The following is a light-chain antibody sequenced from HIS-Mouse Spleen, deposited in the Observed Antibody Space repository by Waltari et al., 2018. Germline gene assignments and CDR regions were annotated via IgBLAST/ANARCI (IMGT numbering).Light chain of an antibody. Sequence: SYELTQPPSASVSPGQTARIPCPGDALPKKYAYWYQQKSGQAPVLVIYEDSKRPSGIPERFSGSSSGTMATLTISGAQVEDEADYYCYSTDSSGNHRVFGGGTKLTVL. CDR3: YSTDSSGNHRV. CDR2: EDS. J-gene: IGLJ2*01. CDR1: ALPKKY. V-gene: IGLV3-10*01.